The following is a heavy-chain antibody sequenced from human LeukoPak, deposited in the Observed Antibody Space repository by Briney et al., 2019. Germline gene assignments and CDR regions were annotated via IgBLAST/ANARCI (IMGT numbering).Heavy chain of an antibody. J-gene: IGHJ4*02. CDR2: IDAKSGGT. V-gene: IGHV1-2*02. Sequence: SVKVSCKASVYTFTGHYMHWVRQAPGQGLEWMGWIDAKSGGTRYAQRFQGRVTMTRDTSINTGYMELSSLTSDDTAVYYCARWRGYSSGWSGPFDDWGQGTLVTVSS. CDR3: ARWRGYSSGWSGPFDD. D-gene: IGHD6-13*01. CDR1: VYTFTGHY.